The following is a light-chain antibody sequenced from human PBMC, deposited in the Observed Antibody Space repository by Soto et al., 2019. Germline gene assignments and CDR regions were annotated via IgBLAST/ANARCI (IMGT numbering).Light chain of an antibody. Sequence: EIVLTQSPGTLSLSPAERATLSCRASQSVSSNFFAWYQQKPGQAPRLLIYGASSRATGIPDRFSGSGSGTDFTLTISRLEPDDFAVYYCHQYGTSPWTFGQGTKVEIK. J-gene: IGKJ1*01. V-gene: IGKV3-20*01. CDR3: HQYGTSPWT. CDR1: QSVSSNF. CDR2: GAS.